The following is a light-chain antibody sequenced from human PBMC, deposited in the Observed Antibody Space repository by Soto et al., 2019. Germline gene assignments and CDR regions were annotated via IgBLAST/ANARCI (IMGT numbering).Light chain of an antibody. CDR2: GAS. V-gene: IGKV1-39*01. CDR3: QQCDSSPLS. CDR1: QDIRGR. J-gene: IGKJ4*01. Sequence: DIQMTQSPSSLSASIGETVTITCRSSQDIRGRLNWYQQTRGRVPTLLIYGASNLETGVPSRFSGSGSGTDFTLTISGLQSGDFAAYYCQQCDSSPLSFGVGTRVEF.